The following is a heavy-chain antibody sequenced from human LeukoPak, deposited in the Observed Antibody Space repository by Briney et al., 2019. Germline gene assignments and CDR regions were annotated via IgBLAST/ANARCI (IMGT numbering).Heavy chain of an antibody. D-gene: IGHD3-3*01. V-gene: IGHV4-30-4*08. Sequence: SETLSLTCTVSGDSISSADYYWTWIRQPPGKGLELVGFFYYSGSTKYNPSLKSRVTISAATSKTQFSLRLSYATAADTAVYYCARIRRPHWYLDLWGRGTLVTVSS. CDR2: FYYSGST. CDR1: GDSISSADYY. CDR3: ARIRRPHWYLDL. J-gene: IGHJ2*01.